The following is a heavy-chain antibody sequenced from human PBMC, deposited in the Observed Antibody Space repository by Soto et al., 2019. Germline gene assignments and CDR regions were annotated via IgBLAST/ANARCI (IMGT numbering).Heavy chain of an antibody. Sequence: GASVKVSCKASGYTFTSYAMHWVRQAPGQRLEWMGWINAGNGNTKYSQKFQGRVTITRDTSASTAYMELSSLRSEDTAVYYCARDRPHIVVVPAAPIYDYWGQGTLVTVSS. D-gene: IGHD2-2*01. CDR3: ARDRPHIVVVPAAPIYDY. J-gene: IGHJ4*02. CDR2: INAGNGNT. CDR1: GYTFTSYA. V-gene: IGHV1-3*01.